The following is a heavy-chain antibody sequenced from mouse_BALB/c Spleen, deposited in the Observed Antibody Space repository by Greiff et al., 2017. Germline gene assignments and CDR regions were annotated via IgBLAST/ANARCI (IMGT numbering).Heavy chain of an antibody. CDR3: ARSDYDPPFDY. J-gene: IGHJ2*01. V-gene: IGHV14-3*02. D-gene: IGHD2-4*01. CDR1: GFNIKDTY. CDR2: IDPANGNT. Sequence: VQLKESGAELVKPGASVKLSCTASGFNIKDTYMHWVKQRPDQGLEWIGRIDPANGNTKYDPKFQGKATITADTSSNTAYLQLSSLTSEDTAVYYCARSDYDPPFDYWGQGTTLTVSS.